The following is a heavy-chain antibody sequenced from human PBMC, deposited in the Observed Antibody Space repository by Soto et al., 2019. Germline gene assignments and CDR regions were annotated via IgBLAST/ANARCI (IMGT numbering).Heavy chain of an antibody. V-gene: IGHV3-48*02. CDR3: ARPTYYCSSTSCHYYYYGMDV. CDR2: ISSSSSTI. D-gene: IGHD2-2*01. J-gene: IGHJ6*02. CDR1: GFIFSTYT. Sequence: GGSLRLSCAASGFIFSTYTMNWVRQVPGKGLEWVSYISSSSSTIYYADSVKGRFTTSRDNAKNSLYLQMNSLRDEDTAVYYCARPTYYCSSTSCHYYYYGMDVWGQGTTVTVSS.